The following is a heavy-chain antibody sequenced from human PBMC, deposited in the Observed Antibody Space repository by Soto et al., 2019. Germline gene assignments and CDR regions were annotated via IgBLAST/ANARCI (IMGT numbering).Heavy chain of an antibody. CDR2: INHSGST. Sequence: LSLTCAVYGGSFSGYYWSWIRQPPVNVLEWIGEINHSGSTNYNPSLKSRVTISVDTSKNQFSLKLSSVTAADTAVYYCARGKLSDYVWGSYRYHFDYWGQGTVVTVSS. D-gene: IGHD3-16*02. J-gene: IGHJ4*02. V-gene: IGHV4-34*01. CDR3: ARGKLSDYVWGSYRYHFDY. CDR1: GGSFSGYY.